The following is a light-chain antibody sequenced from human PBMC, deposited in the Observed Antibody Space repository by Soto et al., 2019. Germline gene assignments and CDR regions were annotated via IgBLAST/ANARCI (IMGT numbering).Light chain of an antibody. CDR3: SQHNDYPRT. J-gene: IGKJ1*01. V-gene: IGKV1-17*01. CDR2: AAS. Sequence: DIQMTQSPSSLSASVGDRVTITCRASQDVGNDVGWYQQKPGKAPKRLLYAASSLQSGTPSRFSGSGSGTEFTLTISGLQHEDFATYYFSQHNDYPRTFGQGTRVEMK. CDR1: QDVGND.